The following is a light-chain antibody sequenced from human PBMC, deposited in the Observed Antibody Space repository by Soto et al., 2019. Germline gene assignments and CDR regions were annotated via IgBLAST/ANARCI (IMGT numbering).Light chain of an antibody. V-gene: IGLV1-40*01. CDR3: QSYDSSLCGHF. Sequence: QLVLTQPPSVSGAPGQRVTISCTGSSSNIGARYDVHWYQQLPGTAPKLLIYGNSNRPSGVPDRCSGSKSGTSASLAITGLEAEDEADYYCQSYDSSLCGHFFGTGTKLTVL. CDR1: SSNIGARYD. CDR2: GNS. J-gene: IGLJ1*01.